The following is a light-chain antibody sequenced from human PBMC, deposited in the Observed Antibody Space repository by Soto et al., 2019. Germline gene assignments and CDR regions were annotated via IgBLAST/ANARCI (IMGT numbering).Light chain of an antibody. CDR3: QQRSDWPRT. V-gene: IGKV3-11*01. CDR1: QSVSSY. CDR2: DAS. J-gene: IGKJ2*02. Sequence: EIVLTQSPATLSLSPGERATLSCRASQSVSSYLAWYQQKPDQAPRLLIYDASNRATGIPARFSGSGSGTDFTLTISSLEPEDFAVYYCQQRSDWPRTFGRGAKLEIK.